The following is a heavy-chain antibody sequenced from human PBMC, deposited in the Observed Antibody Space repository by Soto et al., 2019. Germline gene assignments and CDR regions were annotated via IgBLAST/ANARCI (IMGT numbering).Heavy chain of an antibody. D-gene: IGHD5-12*01. CDR1: GLTFNKYA. CDR3: AKRSGFDSGLFDY. CDR2: ISGSGSAT. J-gene: IGHJ4*02. V-gene: IGHV3-23*01. Sequence: GGSLRLSCAVSGLTFNKYAMSWVRQAPGKGLEWVSAISGSGSATHYADSVKGRFTISRDNSKNTLSLQMNSLRVEDTAIYFCAKRSGFDSGLFDYWGQGTLVTVSS.